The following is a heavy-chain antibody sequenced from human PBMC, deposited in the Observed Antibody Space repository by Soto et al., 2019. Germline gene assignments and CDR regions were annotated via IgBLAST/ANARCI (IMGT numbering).Heavy chain of an antibody. Sequence: SQTLSLTCVISGDSVSSNTAAWHWIRQSRSRGREWLGGTYFRSRWYNDYAVSVKSRITINADTSKNQFSLHLNSVSPEDTAVYYCSIDLQSGYRSYYYYMDVWGKGTTVTVSS. CDR3: SIDLQSGYRSYYYYMDV. J-gene: IGHJ6*03. D-gene: IGHD2-2*03. V-gene: IGHV6-1*01. CDR1: GDSVSSNTAA. CDR2: TYFRSRWYN.